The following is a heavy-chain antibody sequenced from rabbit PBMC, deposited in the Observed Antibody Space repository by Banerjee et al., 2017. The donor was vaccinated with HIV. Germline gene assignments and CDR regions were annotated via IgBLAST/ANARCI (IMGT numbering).Heavy chain of an antibody. D-gene: IGHD2-1*01. J-gene: IGHJ4*01. V-gene: IGHV1S45*01. Sequence: QEQLVESGGGLVQPEGSLTLTCTASGIDFSSYYYMCWVRQAPGKGLEWIGCIYTGSSGSTYYASWAKGRFTISKTSSTTVTLQMASLTAADTATYFCARQDADSDRYGGYGDYGYALDLWGPGTLVTVS. CDR3: ARQDADSDRYGGYGDYGYALDL. CDR1: GIDFSSYYY. CDR2: IYTGSSGST.